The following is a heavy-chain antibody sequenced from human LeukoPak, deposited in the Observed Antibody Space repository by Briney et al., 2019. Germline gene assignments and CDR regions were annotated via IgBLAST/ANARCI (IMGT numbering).Heavy chain of an antibody. CDR3: ARDSGWNAFDY. CDR2: IKEDGSQK. V-gene: IGHV3-7*03. Sequence: GGSLRISCAASGFTFSNSWMAWVRQAPGKGLEWVANIKEDGSQKNYIGSVKGRFTISRDNTKKSLFLQMNNLRVEDTAVYYCARDSGWNAFDYWGQGTLVTVSS. D-gene: IGHD6-25*01. CDR1: GFTFSNSW. J-gene: IGHJ4*01.